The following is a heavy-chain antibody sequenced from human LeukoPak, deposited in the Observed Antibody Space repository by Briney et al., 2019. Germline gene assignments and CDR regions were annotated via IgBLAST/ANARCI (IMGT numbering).Heavy chain of an antibody. Sequence: GGSLRLSCAASGFTFSSYSMNWVRQAPGKGLEWVSSISSSSSYIYYADSVKGRFTISRDNAKNSLYLQMNSLRAEDTAVYYCARTARQWNYCLDAFDIWGQGTMVTVSS. V-gene: IGHV3-21*01. CDR2: ISSSSSYI. CDR3: ARTARQWNYCLDAFDI. CDR1: GFTFSSYS. D-gene: IGHD1-7*01. J-gene: IGHJ3*02.